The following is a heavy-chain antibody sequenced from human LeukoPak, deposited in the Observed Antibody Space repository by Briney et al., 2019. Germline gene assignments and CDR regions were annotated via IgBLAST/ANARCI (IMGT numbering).Heavy chain of an antibody. CDR2: IIPIFGTA. J-gene: IGHJ4*02. D-gene: IGHD6-13*01. CDR3: ARGLLSSWYWVDY. Sequence: SVKVSCKASGGTFISYAISWVRQAPGQGREWMGGIIPIFGTANYAQKFQGRVTITTDESTSTAYMELSSLRSEDTAVYYCARGLLSSWYWVDYWGQGTLVTVSS. V-gene: IGHV1-69*05. CDR1: GGTFISYA.